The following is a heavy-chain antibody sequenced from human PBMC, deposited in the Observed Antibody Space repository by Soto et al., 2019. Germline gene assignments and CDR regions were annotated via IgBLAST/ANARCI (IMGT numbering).Heavy chain of an antibody. V-gene: IGHV3-23*01. CDR2: IRGTGGAI. D-gene: IGHD2-2*01. CDR1: GFTFKNYA. Sequence: EVQLLESGGGLVQPGGSLRLSCAASGFTFKNYAISWVRQAPGKGLERVSAIRGTGGAIYYADSVQGRFTISRDNANNTLYLQMNSLSAEDTAVYYCAKYSSSRPYYYGMDVWGQGTTVTVSS. J-gene: IGHJ6*02. CDR3: AKYSSSRPYYYGMDV.